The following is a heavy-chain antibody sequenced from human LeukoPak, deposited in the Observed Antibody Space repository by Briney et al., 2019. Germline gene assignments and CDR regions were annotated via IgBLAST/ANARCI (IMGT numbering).Heavy chain of an antibody. CDR1: GFTFSSYA. CDR2: ISYDGSNK. CDR3: ARGGIAAAGAYYYYYYMDV. D-gene: IGHD6-13*01. V-gene: IGHV3-30*04. J-gene: IGHJ6*03. Sequence: PGRSLRLSCAASGFTFSSYAMHWVRQAPGKGLEWVAVISYDGSNKYYADSVKGRFTISRDNSKNTLYLQMNSLRAEDTAVYYCARGGIAAAGAYYYYYYMDVWGKGTTVTVSS.